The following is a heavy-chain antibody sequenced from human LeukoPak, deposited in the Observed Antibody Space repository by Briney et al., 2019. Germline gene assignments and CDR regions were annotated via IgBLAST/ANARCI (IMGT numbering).Heavy chain of an antibody. CDR3: ARLIRRLGFCIGGSCNWDYYFDY. CDR2: IYTSGST. D-gene: IGHD2-15*01. J-gene: IGHJ4*02. V-gene: IGHV4-4*07. CDR1: GGSISSYY. Sequence: SETLSLTCTVSGGSISSYYWSWIRQPAGKGLEWIGRIYTSGSTNYNPSLKSRVTMSVDTSKNQFSLMLSSVTATDTAVYYCARLIRRLGFCIGGSCNWDYYFDYWGQGTLVTVSP.